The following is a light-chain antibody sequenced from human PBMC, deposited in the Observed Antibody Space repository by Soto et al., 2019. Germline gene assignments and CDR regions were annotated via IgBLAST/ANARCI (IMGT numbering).Light chain of an antibody. CDR1: SSDIGKSKY. J-gene: IGLJ2*01. V-gene: IGLV2-14*01. CDR2: EVN. Sequence: QSVLTQPASVSGSPGQSITFPCTGTSSDIGKSKYVSWFQQLPGEAPRLIIYEVNSRPSGISDRFSGSESGNSASLTISGLQPEDESTYYCASQTSPNMWIFGGGTKLTVL. CDR3: ASQTSPNMWI.